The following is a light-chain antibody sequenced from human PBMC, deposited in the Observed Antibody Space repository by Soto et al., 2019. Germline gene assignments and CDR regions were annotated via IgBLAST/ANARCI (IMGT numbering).Light chain of an antibody. Sequence: NFMLTQPHSVSASPGKTVTISCTGSSGSIASNYVQWYQQRPGSAPTTVIYEDNQRPSGVPDRFSGSIDSSSNSASLTISGLKTEGEADYYCQSYDTSNTVFGGGTKLTVL. CDR2: EDN. CDR3: QSYDTSNTV. CDR1: SGSIASNY. V-gene: IGLV6-57*02. J-gene: IGLJ2*01.